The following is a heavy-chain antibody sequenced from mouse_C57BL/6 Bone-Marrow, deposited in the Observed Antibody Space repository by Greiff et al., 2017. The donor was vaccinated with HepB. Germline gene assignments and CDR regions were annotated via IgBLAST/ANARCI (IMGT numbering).Heavy chain of an antibody. CDR2: IDPSDSYT. D-gene: IGHD1-1*02. V-gene: IGHV1-50*01. J-gene: IGHJ4*01. Sequence: QVQLQQPGAELVKPGASVKLSCKASGYTFTSYWMQWVKQRPGQGLAWIGEIDPSDSYTNYNQKFKGKATLTVDTSSSTAYMQLSSLTSEDSAVYYCARQLWSYAMDYWGQGTSVTVSS. CDR3: ARQLWSYAMDY. CDR1: GYTFTSYW.